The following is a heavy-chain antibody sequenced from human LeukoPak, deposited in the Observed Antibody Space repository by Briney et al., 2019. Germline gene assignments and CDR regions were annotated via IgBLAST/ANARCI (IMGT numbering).Heavy chain of an antibody. D-gene: IGHD3-10*01. Sequence: SETLSLTCAVYGGSFGGYYWSWIRQPPGKGLEWIGEINHSGSTNYNPSLKSRVTISVDTSKNQFSLKLSSVTAADTAVYYCASWAGSGSYPLDYWGQGTLVTVSS. CDR1: GGSFGGYY. CDR3: ASWAGSGSYPLDY. CDR2: INHSGST. V-gene: IGHV4-34*01. J-gene: IGHJ4*02.